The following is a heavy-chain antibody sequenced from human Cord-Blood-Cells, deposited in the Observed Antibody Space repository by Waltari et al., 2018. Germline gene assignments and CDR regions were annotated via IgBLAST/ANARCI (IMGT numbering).Heavy chain of an antibody. D-gene: IGHD6-13*01. V-gene: IGHV1-2*06. Sequence: QVQLVQSGAEVKKPGASVKVSCKASGYTFTGYYMHWVRQAPGQGLEWMGRINPNSGGTNYAQKFQGRVTMTRDTSISTAYMELSRLRSDDTAVYYCVRSSSWENGYAFDIWGQGTMVTVSS. CDR1: GYTFTGYY. CDR2: INPNSGGT. CDR3: VRSSSWENGYAFDI. J-gene: IGHJ3*02.